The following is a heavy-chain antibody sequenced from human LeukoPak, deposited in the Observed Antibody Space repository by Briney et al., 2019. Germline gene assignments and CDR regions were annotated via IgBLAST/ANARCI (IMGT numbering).Heavy chain of an antibody. CDR1: GYTFTAYY. CDR2: INPNSGDT. CDR3: ARSQILDY. V-gene: IGHV1-2*02. J-gene: IGHJ4*02. Sequence: GASVKVSCKASGYTFTAYYIHWVRQAPGQGLEWMGWINPNSGDTKYAQNLQGRVTMTRDTSIITAYMELSSLRSDDTAVYYCARSQILDYWGQGTLVTVSS.